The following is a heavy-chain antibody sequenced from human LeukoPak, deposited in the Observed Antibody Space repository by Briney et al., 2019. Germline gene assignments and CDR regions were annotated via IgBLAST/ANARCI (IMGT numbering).Heavy chain of an antibody. CDR3: ARMAAAGNDAFDI. D-gene: IGHD6-13*01. Sequence: SGPALLKPTQTLTLTCSFSGFALSTIQVCVSWIRQPPGTALEWLARIDWDVDKYYSPSLKTRLTISKDNSKNQVVLIMTNMDPVDTATYYCARMAAAGNDAFDIWGQGTLVTVSA. CDR2: IDWDVDK. J-gene: IGHJ3*02. V-gene: IGHV2-70*11. CDR1: GFALSTIQVC.